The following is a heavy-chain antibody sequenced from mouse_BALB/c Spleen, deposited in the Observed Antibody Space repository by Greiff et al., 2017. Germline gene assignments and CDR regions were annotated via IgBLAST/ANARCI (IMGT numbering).Heavy chain of an antibody. D-gene: IGHD1-2*01. CDR1: GYSITSGYY. CDR2: ISYDGSN. CDR3: AREGITTATAFAY. J-gene: IGHJ3*01. V-gene: IGHV3-6*02. Sequence: EVQLQESGPGLVKPSQSLSLTCSVTGYSITSGYYWNWIRQFPGNKLEWMGYISYDGSNNYNPSLTNRISITRDTSKNQFFLKLNSVTTEDTATYYCAREGITTATAFAYWGQGTLVTVSA.